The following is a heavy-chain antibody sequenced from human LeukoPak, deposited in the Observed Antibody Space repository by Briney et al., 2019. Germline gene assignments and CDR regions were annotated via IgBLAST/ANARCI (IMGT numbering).Heavy chain of an antibody. CDR2: INPSNGGT. V-gene: IGHV1-2*02. Sequence: GASVKVSCKASGYTFTDYYIHWVRQAPGQGLEWMGWINPSNGGTNFAQEFQGRVTMTRDTSISTAYMELSRLTSDDTAVYYCARVGYFGSGSYCPYWGQGTLVTASS. D-gene: IGHD3-10*01. CDR1: GYTFTDYY. CDR3: ARVGYFGSGSYCPY. J-gene: IGHJ4*02.